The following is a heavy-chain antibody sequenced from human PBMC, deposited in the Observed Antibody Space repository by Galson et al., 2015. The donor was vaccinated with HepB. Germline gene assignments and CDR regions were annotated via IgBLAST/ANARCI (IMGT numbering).Heavy chain of an antibody. CDR3: ARALHTYYDILTGTYYFDY. CDR2: IYYSGST. V-gene: IGHV4-31*03. J-gene: IGHJ4*02. CDR1: GGSISIGGYS. D-gene: IGHD3-9*01. Sequence: TLSLTCTVSGGSISIGGYSWSWIRQHPGTGLEWIGYIYYSGSTYYNPSLKSRVTISVDTSKNQFSLKLSSVTAADTAVYYCARALHTYYDILTGTYYFDYWGQGTLVTVSS.